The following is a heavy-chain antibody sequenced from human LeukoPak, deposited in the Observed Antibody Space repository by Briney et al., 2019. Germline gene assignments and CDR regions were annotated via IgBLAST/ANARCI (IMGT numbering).Heavy chain of an antibody. D-gene: IGHD6-19*01. CDR1: GYTLSELS. CDR3: VTGSLAGSRRDDAFDI. Sequence: ASVKVSCKVSGYTLSELSIHWVRQAPGKGLEWMGGFDPEDGEQIYAQKFQGRVTMTEDTSTDTAYMELSSLRSEDTAVYYCVTGSLAGSRRDDAFDIWGQGTMVTVSS. V-gene: IGHV1-24*01. CDR2: FDPEDGEQ. J-gene: IGHJ3*02.